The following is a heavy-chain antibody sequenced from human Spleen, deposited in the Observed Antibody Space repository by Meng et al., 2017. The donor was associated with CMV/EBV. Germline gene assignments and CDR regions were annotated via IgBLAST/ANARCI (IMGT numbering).Heavy chain of an antibody. V-gene: IGHV3-21*01. Sequence: GESLKISCAASGFTFSAYAMNWVRRAPGKGLEWVSSISSSSSSIYYADSVKGRFTISRDNAKNSLYLDMNSLTAEDTAVYYCSRKPRYSSGCYDYWGQGTLVTVSS. CDR3: SRKPRYSSGCYDY. J-gene: IGHJ4*02. CDR2: ISSSSSSI. D-gene: IGHD6-19*01. CDR1: GFTFSAYA.